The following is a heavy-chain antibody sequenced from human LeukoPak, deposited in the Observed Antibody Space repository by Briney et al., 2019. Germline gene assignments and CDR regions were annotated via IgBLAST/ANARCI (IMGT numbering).Heavy chain of an antibody. V-gene: IGHV4-59*12. Sequence: PSETLPLTCTVSSGSISKYYWSWIRQSPGKGLEWIGYIYYSGSTTYNPSLKSRVTMSVDMSKNQLSLKLSSVTAADTAVYYCARRFPWYFDLWGRGTLVTVSS. CDR3: ARRFPWYFDL. J-gene: IGHJ2*01. CDR2: IYYSGST. CDR1: SGSISKYY.